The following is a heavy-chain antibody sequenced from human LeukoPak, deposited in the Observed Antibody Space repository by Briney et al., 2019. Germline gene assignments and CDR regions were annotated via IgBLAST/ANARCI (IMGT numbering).Heavy chain of an antibody. CDR3: ARDDWNDRDYYYYYGMDV. Sequence: ASVKVSCKASGYTFTSYYMHWVRQAPGQGLEWMGIINPSGGSTSYAQKFQGRVTMTRDTSTSTVYMELSSLRSEDTAVYYCARDDWNDRDYYYYYGMDVWGKGTTVTASS. CDR2: INPSGGST. J-gene: IGHJ6*04. D-gene: IGHD1-1*01. V-gene: IGHV1-46*01. CDR1: GYTFTSYY.